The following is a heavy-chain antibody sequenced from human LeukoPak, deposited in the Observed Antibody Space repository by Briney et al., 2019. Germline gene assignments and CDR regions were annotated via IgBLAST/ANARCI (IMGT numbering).Heavy chain of an antibody. V-gene: IGHV4-59*11. CDR3: ARDTSNWFDP. CDR2: IYYSGST. CDR1: GGSISSHY. Sequence: PSETLSLTCTVSGGSISSHYWSWIRQPPGKGLEWIGYIYYSGSTNYNSSLKSRVTISVDTSKNQFSLKLSSVTAADTAVYYCARDTSNWFDPWGQGTLVTVSS. J-gene: IGHJ5*02.